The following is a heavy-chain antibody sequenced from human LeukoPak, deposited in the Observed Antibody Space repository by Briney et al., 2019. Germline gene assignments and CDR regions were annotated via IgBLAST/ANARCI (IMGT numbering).Heavy chain of an antibody. J-gene: IGHJ3*02. CDR3: TRTTYYEFWSGSPGAFDI. V-gene: IGHV4-34*01. CDR2: INHRGST. D-gene: IGHD3-3*01. CDR1: GGSFSGYY. Sequence: PSETLSLTCGVYGGSFSGYYWTWIRQPPGKGLEWIGEINHRGSTNYNPSLKSRVTISVDTSKNEFSLNLDSVTAADTAVYYCTRTTYYEFWSGSPGAFDIWGQGSRVTVPS.